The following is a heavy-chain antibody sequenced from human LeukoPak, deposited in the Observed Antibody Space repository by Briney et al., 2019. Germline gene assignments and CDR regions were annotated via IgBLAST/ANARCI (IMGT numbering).Heavy chain of an antibody. CDR1: GYTFTGYY. D-gene: IGHD6-19*01. CDR2: INPNSGGT. J-gene: IGHJ4*02. V-gene: IGHV1-2*02. CDR3: ARDLFRIGKWLAKGLDY. Sequence: GASVKVSCKASGYTFTGYYMHWVRQAPGQGLEWMGWINPNSGGTNYAQKFQGRVTMTTDTSTSTAYMELRSLRSDDTAVYYCARDLFRIGKWLAKGLDYWGQGTLVTVAS.